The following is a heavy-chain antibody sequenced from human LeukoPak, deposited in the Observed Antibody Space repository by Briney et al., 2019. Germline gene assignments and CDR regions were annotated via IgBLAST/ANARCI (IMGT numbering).Heavy chain of an antibody. CDR2: IIPILGIA. CDR3: AEDQKLQPFHY. Sequence: GSSVKVSCKASGGTFSSYAISWVRQAPGQGLEWMGRIIPILGIANYAQKFQGRVTITADKSTSTAYMELSSLRPEDTSVYYCAEDQKLQPFHYWGQGTLVTVSS. D-gene: IGHD1-1*01. J-gene: IGHJ4*02. V-gene: IGHV1-69*04. CDR1: GGTFSSYA.